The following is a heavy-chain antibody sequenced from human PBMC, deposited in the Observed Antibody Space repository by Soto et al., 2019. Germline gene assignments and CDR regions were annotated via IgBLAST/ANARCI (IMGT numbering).Heavy chain of an antibody. J-gene: IGHJ6*02. CDR3: ARTSLGVLYYYGMDV. Sequence: QVQLVQSGAEVKKPGSSVKVSCKASGGTFSSYAISWVRQAPGQGLEWMGGIIAIFCTANYAQKFQGRVTITADESTRTAYMELSSLRSEDTAVYYCARTSLGVLYYYGMDVWGQWTMVTVSS. D-gene: IGHD2-8*01. CDR2: IIAIFCTA. CDR1: GGTFSSYA. V-gene: IGHV1-69*12.